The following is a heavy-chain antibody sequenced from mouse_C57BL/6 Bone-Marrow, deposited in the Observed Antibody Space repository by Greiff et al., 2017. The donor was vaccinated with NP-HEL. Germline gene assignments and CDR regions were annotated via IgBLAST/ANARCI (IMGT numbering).Heavy chain of an antibody. CDR3: AREGYGSSYDDAMDY. V-gene: IGHV1-69*01. D-gene: IGHD1-1*01. Sequence: QVQLQQPGAELVMPGASVKLSCKASGYTFTSYWMHWVKQRPGQGLEWIGEIDPSDSYTNYNQKFKGKSTLTVDKSSSTAYMQLSSLTSEDSAVYYCAREGYGSSYDDAMDYWGQGTSVTVSS. J-gene: IGHJ4*01. CDR1: GYTFTSYW. CDR2: IDPSDSYT.